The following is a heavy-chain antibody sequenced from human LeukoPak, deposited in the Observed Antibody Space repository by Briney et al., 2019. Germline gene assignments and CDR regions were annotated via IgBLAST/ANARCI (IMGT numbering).Heavy chain of an antibody. D-gene: IGHD3-22*01. CDR2: ISSSSSYI. V-gene: IGHV3-21*01. CDR1: GFTFSSYS. J-gene: IGHJ4*02. CDR3: ARRYYDTSAYYYGNYFDY. Sequence: GGSLRLSCAASGFTFSSYSMNWVRQAPGKGLEWVSSISSSSSYIYYADSVKGRFTMSRDNAKNSVYLQMNSLRAEDTAVYYCARRYYDTSAYYYGNYFDYWGQGTLVTVSS.